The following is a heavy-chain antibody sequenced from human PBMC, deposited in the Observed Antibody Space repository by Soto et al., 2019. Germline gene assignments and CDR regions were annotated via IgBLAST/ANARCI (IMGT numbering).Heavy chain of an antibody. CDR3: ARDRVAGISDWFDP. CDR1: GFTFSSYG. CDR2: ISYDGSNK. J-gene: IGHJ5*02. Sequence: GGSLRLSCAASGFTFSSYGMHWVRQAPGKGLEWVAVISYDGSNKYYADSVKGRFTISRDNSKNTLYLQMNSLRSDDTAVYYCARDRVAGISDWFDPWGQGTLVTVSS. D-gene: IGHD6-19*01. V-gene: IGHV3-30*03.